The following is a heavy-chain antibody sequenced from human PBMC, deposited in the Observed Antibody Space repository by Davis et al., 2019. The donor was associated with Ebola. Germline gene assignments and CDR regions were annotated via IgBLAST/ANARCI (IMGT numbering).Heavy chain of an antibody. V-gene: IGHV3-30*02. CDR2: VRYDESNR. CDR1: GFTFSRYG. Sequence: GGSLRLSCAASGFTFSRYGIHWVRQAPGKGLEWVAFVRYDESNRYYADSVKGRFTISRDNSKNTLYLQMNNLRPEDTAVYYCAMNTAMVHWGQGTLVTVSS. CDR3: AMNTAMVH. D-gene: IGHD5-18*01. J-gene: IGHJ4*02.